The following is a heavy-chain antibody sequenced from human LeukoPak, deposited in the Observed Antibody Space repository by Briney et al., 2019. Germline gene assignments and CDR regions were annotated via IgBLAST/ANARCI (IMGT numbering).Heavy chain of an antibody. Sequence: GGSLRLSCAASGFTFSSYAMSWVRQAPGKGLDWVSAISGSGGSTYYADPVKGRFTISRDNSKNTLYLQMNSLRAEDTAVYYCASTGGGVLRYFDWLLFPFDYWGQGTLVTVSS. D-gene: IGHD3-9*01. CDR3: ASTGGGVLRYFDWLLFPFDY. V-gene: IGHV3-23*01. J-gene: IGHJ4*02. CDR1: GFTFSSYA. CDR2: ISGSGGST.